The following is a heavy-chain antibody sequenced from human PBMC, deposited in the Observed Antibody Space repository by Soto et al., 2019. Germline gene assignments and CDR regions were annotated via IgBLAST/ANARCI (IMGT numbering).Heavy chain of an antibody. D-gene: IGHD3-16*01. CDR3: AKDSHWGIIAPTHDH. Sequence: EVQLLESGGGLVQPGGSLRLSCAVSGFSFRSSPMSWVRRAPGKGLEWVSGINGGDDSKHYAESVRGRFTSTIYNSKNTRLLQKKGWKAGDTARYNCAKDSHWGIIAPTHDHWCQGTLVTVSS. V-gene: IGHV3-23*01. J-gene: IGHJ4*02. CDR1: GFSFRSSP. CDR2: INGGDDSK.